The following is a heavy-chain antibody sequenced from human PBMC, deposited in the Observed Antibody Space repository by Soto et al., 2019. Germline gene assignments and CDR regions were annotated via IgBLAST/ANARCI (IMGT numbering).Heavy chain of an antibody. Sequence: ASVKVSCKASGGTFSSYAISWVRQAPGQGLEWMGGIIPIFGTANYEQKFQGRVTITADESTSTAYMELSSLRSEDTAVHYCARNEITTIPFSYYYGMDVWCQGTTVTVSS. V-gene: IGHV1-69*13. J-gene: IGHJ6*02. D-gene: IGHD3-9*01. CDR3: ARNEITTIPFSYYYGMDV. CDR1: GGTFSSYA. CDR2: IIPIFGTA.